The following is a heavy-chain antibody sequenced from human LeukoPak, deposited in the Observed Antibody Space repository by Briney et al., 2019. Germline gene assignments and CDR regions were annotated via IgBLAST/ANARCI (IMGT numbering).Heavy chain of an antibody. J-gene: IGHJ4*02. D-gene: IGHD3-9*01. CDR3: ARAPDSDYDILTGYRYYFDY. CDR1: GVSISSYY. Sequence: TSETLSLTCTVSGVSISSYYWSWIRQPPGRGLEWIGYIYYSGSTNYNPSLKSRVTISVDTSKNQFSLKLSSVTAADTAVYYCARAPDSDYDILTGYRYYFDYWGQGTLVTVSS. CDR2: IYYSGST. V-gene: IGHV4-59*01.